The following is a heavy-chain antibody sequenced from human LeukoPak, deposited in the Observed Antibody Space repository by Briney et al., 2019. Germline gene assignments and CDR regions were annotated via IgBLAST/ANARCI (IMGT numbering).Heavy chain of an antibody. V-gene: IGHV4-34*01. CDR2: INLSGST. CDR3: ARGVLAVAVDY. J-gene: IGHJ4*02. D-gene: IGHD6-19*01. Sequence: PSETLSLTCAVYGGSFSGYYRSWIRQPLGKGLEWIGDINLSGSTNYNPSLKSGPTIPVDTPNNQFSLKLSAVTAAETAVDYCARGVLAVAVDYWGQGTLVTVSS. CDR1: GGSFSGYY.